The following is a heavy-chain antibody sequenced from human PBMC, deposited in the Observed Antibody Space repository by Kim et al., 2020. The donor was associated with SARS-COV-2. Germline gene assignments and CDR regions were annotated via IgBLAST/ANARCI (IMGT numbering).Heavy chain of an antibody. Sequence: ASVKVSCKASGYTFTNFGISWVRQAPGHGLEWMGWISPYNGKTDYAQKFQGKITMTADTSTSTAYMELRSLSSDDTAIFYCAREELYYYFTMDVWGQGTTVTVSS. CDR1: GYTFTNFG. D-gene: IGHD1-7*01. CDR2: ISPYNGKT. J-gene: IGHJ6*02. CDR3: AREELYYYFTMDV. V-gene: IGHV1-18*01.